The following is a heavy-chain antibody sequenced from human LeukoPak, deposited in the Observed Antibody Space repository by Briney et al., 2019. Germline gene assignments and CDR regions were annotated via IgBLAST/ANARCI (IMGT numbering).Heavy chain of an antibody. D-gene: IGHD6-19*01. Sequence: PGESLRLSCATSGFTFTSHAMTWARQAPGKGLEWVSSITGSGDDTYYAASVRGRFTISRDNSKNILYLQMKSLRVDDTAIYYCATRAGVAVGGTVADYWGQGTLVTVSS. CDR3: ATRAGVAVGGTVADY. J-gene: IGHJ4*02. V-gene: IGHV3-23*01. CDR2: ITGSGDDT. CDR1: GFTFTSHA.